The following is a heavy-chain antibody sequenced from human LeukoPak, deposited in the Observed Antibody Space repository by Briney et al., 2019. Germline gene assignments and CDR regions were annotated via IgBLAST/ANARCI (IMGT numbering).Heavy chain of an antibody. CDR2: ITATGDTA. D-gene: IGHD6-19*01. CDR1: GFTFTKCA. V-gene: IGHV3-23*01. J-gene: IGHJ4*02. CDR3: AGDRNSDWYSPLDY. Sequence: PGGPLRLSCVASGFTFTKCAMSWLRQAPGKGLEWVAIITATGDTAYYADSVKGRFTISRDNSRNTVYMQMDSLRAEDTAIYYCAGDRNSDWYSPLDYWGQGSQVTVSP.